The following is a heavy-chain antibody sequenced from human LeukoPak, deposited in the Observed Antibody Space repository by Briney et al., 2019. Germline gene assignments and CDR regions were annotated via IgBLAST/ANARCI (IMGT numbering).Heavy chain of an antibody. J-gene: IGHJ4*02. CDR1: GFTFSSYG. CDR2: IWYDGSNK. CDR3: ANGGRSIAARIPFDY. Sequence: GGSLRLSCAASGFTFSSYGMHWVRQAPGKGLEWVAVIWYDGSNKYYADSVKGRFTISRDNSKNTLYLQMNSLRAEDTAVYYCANGGRSIAARIPFDYWGQGTLVTVSS. D-gene: IGHD6-6*01. V-gene: IGHV3-30*02.